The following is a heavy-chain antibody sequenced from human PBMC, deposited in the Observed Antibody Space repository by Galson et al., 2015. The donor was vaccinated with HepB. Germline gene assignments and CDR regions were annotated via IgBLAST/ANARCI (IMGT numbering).Heavy chain of an antibody. J-gene: IGHJ4*02. Sequence: SVKVSCKASGYTFTGYYMHWVRQAPGQGLEWMGWINPNSGGTNYAQKFQGRVTMTRDTSISTAYMELSRPRSDDTAVYYCARYYGSGSYYSYDYWGQGTLVTVSS. CDR2: INPNSGGT. V-gene: IGHV1-2*02. D-gene: IGHD3-10*01. CDR3: ARYYGSGSYYSYDY. CDR1: GYTFTGYY.